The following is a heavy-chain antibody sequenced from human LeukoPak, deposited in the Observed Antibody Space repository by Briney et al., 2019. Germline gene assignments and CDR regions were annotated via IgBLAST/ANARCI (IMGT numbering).Heavy chain of an antibody. Sequence: PSETLSLTCTVSGGSISGYYWSWIRQPAGKGLEWIGRTYTSGSTNYNPSLKSRVTMSVDTSKNQFSLKLSSVTAADTAVYYCARSGDVAEFDYWGQGTLVTVSS. D-gene: IGHD1-14*01. J-gene: IGHJ4*02. CDR2: TYTSGST. CDR3: ARSGDVAEFDY. V-gene: IGHV4-4*07. CDR1: GGSISGYY.